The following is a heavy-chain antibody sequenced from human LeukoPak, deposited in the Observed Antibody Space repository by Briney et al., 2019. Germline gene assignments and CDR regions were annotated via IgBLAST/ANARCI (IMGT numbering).Heavy chain of an antibody. Sequence: SETLSLTCTVSGDSISSYYWTWIRQPPGKGLEWIGYIYSNGITSYNPSLRSRGTISIATSKNQFSLRLRSVTAADTAIYYCARRAYCDSSGYSPASGYFDLWGRGTLVSVSS. D-gene: IGHD3-22*01. CDR2: IYSNGIT. J-gene: IGHJ2*01. CDR3: ARRAYCDSSGYSPASGYFDL. V-gene: IGHV4-4*08. CDR1: GDSISSYY.